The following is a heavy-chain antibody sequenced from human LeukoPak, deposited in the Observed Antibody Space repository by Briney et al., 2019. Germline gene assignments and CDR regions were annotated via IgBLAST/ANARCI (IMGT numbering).Heavy chain of an antibody. CDR1: GASISGGGIF. J-gene: IGHJ4*02. CDR2: IYYRGST. D-gene: IGHD3-16*01. CDR3: ARGVPHYGVSAFYYYDY. Sequence: SETLSLTCTVSGASISGGGIFWSWIRQHPGKGLEWIGYIYYRGSTYYNPPLRSRATISVYTSKNQFSLNLTSVTAADTAVYFCARGVPHYGVSAFYYYDYWGQGTLVSVSS. V-gene: IGHV4-31*03.